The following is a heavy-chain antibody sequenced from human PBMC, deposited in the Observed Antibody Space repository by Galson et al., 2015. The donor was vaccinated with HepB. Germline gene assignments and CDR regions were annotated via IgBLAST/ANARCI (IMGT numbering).Heavy chain of an antibody. V-gene: IGHV1-18*01. Sequence: SVKVSCKTSGYHFTSHILDWLRQAPGQGPEWVGRINSYNGQPELAQKFQGRVTMTIETSANTAYMELRSLRSDDTGIYYCARRDFDDEGFNYWGQGTLVTVSS. CDR1: GYHFTSHI. CDR2: INSYNGQP. D-gene: IGHD3-3*01. J-gene: IGHJ4*02. CDR3: ARRDFDDEGFNY.